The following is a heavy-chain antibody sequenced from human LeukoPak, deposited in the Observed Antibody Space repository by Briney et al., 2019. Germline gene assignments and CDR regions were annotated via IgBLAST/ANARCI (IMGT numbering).Heavy chain of an antibody. J-gene: IGHJ4*02. CDR3: ARGRVEMATIDFDY. V-gene: IGHV4-30-4*07. CDR1: GGSISSGGYY. CDR2: IYYTGST. D-gene: IGHD5-24*01. Sequence: PSETLSLTCAVSGGSISSGGYYWSFIRQSPGKGLEWIGYIYYTGSTYYNPSLKSRITISVDTSKNHIFLNLTSVTAADTAMYYCARGRVEMATIDFDYWGQGTLVTVSS.